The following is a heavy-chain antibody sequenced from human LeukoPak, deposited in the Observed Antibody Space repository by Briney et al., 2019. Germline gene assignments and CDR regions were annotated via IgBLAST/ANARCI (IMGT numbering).Heavy chain of an antibody. CDR2: ISWNSGSI. J-gene: IGHJ4*02. Sequence: PGRSLRLSCAASGFTFDDYAMHWVRQAPGKGLEWVSGISWNSGSIGYADSVKGRFTISRDNAKNSLYLQMNSLRAEDTALYYCAKGAVVTTIAYFDYWGQGTLVTVSS. CDR1: GFTFDDYA. D-gene: IGHD3-22*01. V-gene: IGHV3-9*01. CDR3: AKGAVVTTIAYFDY.